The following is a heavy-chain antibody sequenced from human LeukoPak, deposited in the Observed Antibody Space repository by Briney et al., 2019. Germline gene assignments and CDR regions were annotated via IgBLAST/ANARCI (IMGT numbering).Heavy chain of an antibody. Sequence: GASVKGSCKASVHTFTGYYIHWVRQAPGQGLEWMGWINPNSGGTNYAQKLQGRVTMTRDTCISTAYMELSRLTSDDTAVYYCAGEAIVRDYSNSDYCGQGTLVTVSS. D-gene: IGHD4-11*01. CDR2: INPNSGGT. J-gene: IGHJ4*02. V-gene: IGHV1-2*02. CDR3: AGEAIVRDYSNSDY. CDR1: VHTFTGYY.